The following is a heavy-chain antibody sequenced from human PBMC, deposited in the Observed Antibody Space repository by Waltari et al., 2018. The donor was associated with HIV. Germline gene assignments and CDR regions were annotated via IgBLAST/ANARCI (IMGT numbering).Heavy chain of an antibody. D-gene: IGHD4-17*01. V-gene: IGHV4-4*01. CDR1: FLSIKIIKW. CDR2: IHHSGND. CDR3: ARRRDDGDDGDYGF. J-gene: IGHJ4*02. Sequence: TLFLTFFFTFLSIKIIKWLSWVRQPPGKGLEWSGDIHHSGNDKYNLALKSRGTFAIDRSKNHFSLNLTSMNTAETENYFCARRRDDGDDGDYGFWGRGTLVVVSP.